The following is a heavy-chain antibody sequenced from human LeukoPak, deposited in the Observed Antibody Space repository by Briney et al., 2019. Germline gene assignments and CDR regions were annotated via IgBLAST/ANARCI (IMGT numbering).Heavy chain of an antibody. V-gene: IGHV4-34*01. D-gene: IGHD6-19*01. CDR1: GGSFSGYY. CDR3: ANRYLGYSSGWRLDP. CDR2: INHSGST. Sequence: SETLSLTCAVYGGSFSGYYWSWIRQPPGKGLEWIGEINHSGSTNYNPSLKSRVTISVDTSKNQFSLKLSSVTAADTAVYYCANRYLGYSSGWRLDPWGQGTLVTVSS. J-gene: IGHJ5*02.